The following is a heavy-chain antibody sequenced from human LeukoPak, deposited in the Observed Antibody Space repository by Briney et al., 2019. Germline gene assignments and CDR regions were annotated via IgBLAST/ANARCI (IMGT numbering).Heavy chain of an antibody. Sequence: GGSLRLSCAASGFTFSSYGMHWVRQAPGKGLEWVAVISYDGSNKYYADSMKGRFTISRDNSKNTLYLQMNSLRAEDTAVYYCLIDYYDSSGTSFDYWGQGTLVTVSS. D-gene: IGHD3-22*01. CDR3: LIDYYDSSGTSFDY. V-gene: IGHV3-30*03. J-gene: IGHJ4*02. CDR2: ISYDGSNK. CDR1: GFTFSSYG.